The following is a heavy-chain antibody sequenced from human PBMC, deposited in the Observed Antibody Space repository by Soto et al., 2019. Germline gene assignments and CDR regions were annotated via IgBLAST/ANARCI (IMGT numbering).Heavy chain of an antibody. Sequence: SETLSLTCAVYGGSFSGYYWSWIRQPPGKGLEWIGEINHSGSTNYNPSLKSRVTISVDTSKNQFSLKLSSVTAADTAVYYCARGSIAAAERWFDPWGQGTLVTVSS. V-gene: IGHV4-34*01. D-gene: IGHD6-13*01. CDR2: INHSGST. CDR3: ARGSIAAAERWFDP. J-gene: IGHJ5*02. CDR1: GGSFSGYY.